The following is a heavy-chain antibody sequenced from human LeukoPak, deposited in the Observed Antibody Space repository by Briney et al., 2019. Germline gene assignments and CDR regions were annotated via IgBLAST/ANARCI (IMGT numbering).Heavy chain of an antibody. V-gene: IGHV3-7*03. Sequence: GGSLRLSCADSRFTFSTNWMGWVRQAPGKGLEWVASITPAGSEKYYANPMKGRFTISRDNAKNSLFLQMNSLRADDTGVYFCVSGGDSGYWGQGTLVTVSS. J-gene: IGHJ4*02. CDR2: ITPAGSEK. CDR1: RFTFSTNW. CDR3: VSGGDSGY. D-gene: IGHD2-21*02.